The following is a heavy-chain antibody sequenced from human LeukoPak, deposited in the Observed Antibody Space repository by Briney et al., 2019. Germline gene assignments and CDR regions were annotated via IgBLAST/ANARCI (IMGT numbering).Heavy chain of an antibody. D-gene: IGHD4-17*01. Sequence: GGSLRLSCSASGFTFSTYNMNWVRQAPGKGLEWVSSIRSSSSYIHYADSVKGRFTISRDNSKNTLYLQMNSLRAEDTAVYYCAKAYGDYEFDYWGQGTLVTVSS. CDR2: IRSSSSYI. CDR1: GFTFSTYN. CDR3: AKAYGDYEFDY. V-gene: IGHV3-21*04. J-gene: IGHJ4*02.